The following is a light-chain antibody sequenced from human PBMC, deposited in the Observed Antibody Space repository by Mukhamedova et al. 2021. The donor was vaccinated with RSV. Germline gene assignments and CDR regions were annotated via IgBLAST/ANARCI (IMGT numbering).Light chain of an antibody. Sequence: SVSSSYLTWYQQKPGQAPRLLIYGASTRATSIPARFSGSGSGTDFTLTISSLQPEDFAVYYCQQDYNLPRGFGQGTTVEIK. J-gene: IGKJ1*01. CDR3: QQDYNLPRG. CDR2: GAS. CDR1: SVSSSY. V-gene: IGKV3-7*04.